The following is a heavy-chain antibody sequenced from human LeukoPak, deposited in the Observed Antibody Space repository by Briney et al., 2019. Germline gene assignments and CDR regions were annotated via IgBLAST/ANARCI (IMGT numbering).Heavy chain of an antibody. D-gene: IGHD2-15*01. CDR3: ARHYCSGGSCYWHFDL. Sequence: PSETLSLTCVVYGGSFSGYYWSWIRQPPGKGLEWIGESNGSGSTKYNPSLKSRVTISIDTSKNQFSLKLSSVTAADTAVYYCARHYCSGGSCYWHFDLWGRGTLVTVSS. J-gene: IGHJ2*01. V-gene: IGHV4-34*01. CDR1: GGSFSGYY. CDR2: SNGSGST.